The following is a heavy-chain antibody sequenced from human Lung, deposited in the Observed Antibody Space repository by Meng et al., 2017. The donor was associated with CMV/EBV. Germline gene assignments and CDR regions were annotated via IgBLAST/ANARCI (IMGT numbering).Heavy chain of an antibody. J-gene: IGHJ6*02. V-gene: IGHV3-21*01. D-gene: IGHD3-22*01. Sequence: SCAASGFTFSSYSMNWVRQAPGKGLEWVSSISSSSSYIYYADSVKGRFTISRDNAKNSLYLQMNSLRAEDTAVYYCARAYYYDSSGYYIAPNYYYYGMDVXGQGTTVTVSS. CDR1: GFTFSSYS. CDR3: ARAYYYDSSGYYIAPNYYYYGMDV. CDR2: ISSSSSYI.